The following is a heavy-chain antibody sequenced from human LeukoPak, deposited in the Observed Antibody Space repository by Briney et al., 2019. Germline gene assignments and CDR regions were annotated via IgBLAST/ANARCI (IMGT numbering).Heavy chain of an antibody. V-gene: IGHV4-4*02. CDR3: AREWDI. CDR2: IYYSGST. J-gene: IGHJ3*02. CDR1: GGSISSSNW. Sequence: SGTLSLTCAVSGGSISSSNWWSWVRQPPGKGLEWIGYIYYSGSTYYNPSLKSRVTISVDTSKNQFSLKLSSVTAADTAVYYCAREWDIWGQGTMVTVSS.